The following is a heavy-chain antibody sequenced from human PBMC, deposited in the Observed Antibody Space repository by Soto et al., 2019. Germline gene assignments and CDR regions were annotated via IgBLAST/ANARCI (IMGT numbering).Heavy chain of an antibody. CDR2: ISGSGGST. V-gene: IGHV3-23*01. J-gene: IGHJ2*01. D-gene: IGHD6-19*01. CDR3: AKEFREVAGPWYFDL. Sequence: GGSLRLSCAASGFTFSSYAMSWVRQAPGKGLEWVSAISGSGGSTYYADSVKGRFTISRDNSKNTLDLQMSSLRDEDTAVYYCAKEFREVAGPWYFDLWGRGTLVTVSS. CDR1: GFTFSSYA.